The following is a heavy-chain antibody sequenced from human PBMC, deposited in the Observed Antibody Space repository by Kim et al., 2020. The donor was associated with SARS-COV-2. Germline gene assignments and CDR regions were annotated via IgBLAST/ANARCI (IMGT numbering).Heavy chain of an antibody. CDR3: AGDRGVFYFGESHHLSQ. V-gene: IGHV3-30*03. CDR1: GFTFNNYG. CDR2: ISYVGSKR. D-gene: IGHD3-10*01. Sequence: GGSLRLSCAASGFTFNNYGLQWVRQAPGKGLEWVALISYVGSKRYYADSVKGLFTVSKDNAQDTLYLHMSSLRPVDTAVFYCAGDRGVFYFGESHHLSQWGQETLVTVSS. J-gene: IGHJ4*02.